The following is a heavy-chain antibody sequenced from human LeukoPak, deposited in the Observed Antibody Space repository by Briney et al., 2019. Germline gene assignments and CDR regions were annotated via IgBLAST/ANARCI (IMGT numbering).Heavy chain of an antibody. CDR3: ARAPGLGAFDI. CDR2: IYHSGST. Sequence: SQTLSLTCAVSGGSISSGGYSWSWIRQPPGKGLEWIGYIYHSGSTSYSPSLKSRVTISVDRSKNQFSLKLSSVTAADTAVYYCARAPGLGAFDIWGQGTMVTVSS. J-gene: IGHJ3*02. CDR1: GGSISSGGYS. D-gene: IGHD1-14*01. V-gene: IGHV4-30-2*01.